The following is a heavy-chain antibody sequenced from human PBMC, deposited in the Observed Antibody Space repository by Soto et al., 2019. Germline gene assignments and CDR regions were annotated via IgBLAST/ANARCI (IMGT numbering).Heavy chain of an antibody. D-gene: IGHD6-19*01. Sequence: PSETLSLTCSVSGGSISSSTYYWGWIRQPPGKGLEWIGSIYYSGSTYYNPSLKSRVTISVDTSKNQFSLKLSSVTAADTAVYYCARQGSSLNYYYAMDVWGQGTTVTVSS. CDR1: GGSISSSTYY. CDR3: ARQGSSLNYYYAMDV. CDR2: IYYSGST. V-gene: IGHV4-39*01. J-gene: IGHJ6*02.